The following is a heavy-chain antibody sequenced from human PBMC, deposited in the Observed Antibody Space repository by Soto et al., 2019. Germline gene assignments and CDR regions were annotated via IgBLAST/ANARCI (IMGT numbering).Heavy chain of an antibody. Sequence: EVQLLESGGGLVQPGGSLRLSCVASGFTFSSYAMSWVRQAPGKGLEWVSAISGSGGSTYYADSVKGRFTISRDNSKNTLYLQMNSLRAEDTAVYYCATTSIFGGLDSDYWGQGTLVTVSS. CDR1: GFTFSSYA. D-gene: IGHD3-3*01. CDR3: ATTSIFGGLDSDY. V-gene: IGHV3-23*01. CDR2: ISGSGGST. J-gene: IGHJ4*02.